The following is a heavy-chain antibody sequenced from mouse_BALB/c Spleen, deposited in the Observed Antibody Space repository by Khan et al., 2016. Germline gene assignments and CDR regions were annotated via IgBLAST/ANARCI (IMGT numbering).Heavy chain of an antibody. CDR3: ARDGWLLGFFDY. J-gene: IGHJ2*01. CDR2: VNPSNDYT. V-gene: IGHV1-4*01. Sequence: QVQLQQSGAELARPGASVKMSCKASGYTFTSYTMFWVKQRPGQGLEWLGYVNPSNDYTDYNQKFKDKATLTADKSSSTAYMQLNSLTSEDSAFYYCARDGWLLGFFDYWGQVTTLTVSS. CDR1: GYTFTSYT. D-gene: IGHD2-3*01.